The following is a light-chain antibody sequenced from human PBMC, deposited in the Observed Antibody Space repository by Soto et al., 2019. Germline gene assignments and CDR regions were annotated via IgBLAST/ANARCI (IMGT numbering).Light chain of an antibody. Sequence: EIVLTQSPATLSLSPGERATLFCRASQSVSSYLAWYQQKPGQAPRLLIYDASNRATGIPARFSGSGSGTDFTLTISSLEPEDFAVYYCQQRSNWPLTFSGGTKVEIK. J-gene: IGKJ4*01. CDR2: DAS. V-gene: IGKV3-11*01. CDR1: QSVSSY. CDR3: QQRSNWPLT.